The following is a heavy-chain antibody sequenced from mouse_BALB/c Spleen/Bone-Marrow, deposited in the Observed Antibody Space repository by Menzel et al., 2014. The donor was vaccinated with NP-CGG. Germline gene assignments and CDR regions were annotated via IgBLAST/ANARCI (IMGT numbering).Heavy chain of an antibody. D-gene: IGHD2-10*02. CDR1: GFNIKDTY. V-gene: IGHV14-3*02. Sequence: DVQLVESGAELVKPGASVKLSCTASGFNIKDTYMHWVKQRPEQGLEWIGRIDPANGNTKYDPKFQGKATITADTSSNTAYLQLSSLTSEDTAVYYCTRGYGNYALYYYAMDYWGQGTSVTVSS. CDR3: TRGYGNYALYYYAMDY. J-gene: IGHJ4*01. CDR2: IDPANGNT.